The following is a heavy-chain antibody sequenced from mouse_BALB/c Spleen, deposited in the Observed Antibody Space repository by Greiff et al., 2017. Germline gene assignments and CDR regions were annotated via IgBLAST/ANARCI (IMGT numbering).Heavy chain of an antibody. D-gene: IGHD1-2*01. V-gene: IGHV5-9-4*01. CDR3: ARTAPAWFAY. CDR2: ISSGGSYT. Sequence: EVKLVESGGGLVKPGGSLKLSCAASGFTFSSYAMSWVRQSPEKRLEWVAEISSGGSYTYYPDTVTGRFTISRDNANNTLYLEMSSLRSEDTAMYYCARTAPAWFAYWGQGTLVTVSA. J-gene: IGHJ3*01. CDR1: GFTFSSYA.